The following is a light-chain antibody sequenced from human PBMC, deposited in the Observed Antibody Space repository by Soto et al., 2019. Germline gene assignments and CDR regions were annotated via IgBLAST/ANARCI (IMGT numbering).Light chain of an antibody. CDR1: GSDVGSYNL. V-gene: IGLV2-23*02. Sequence: QSVLTQPASVSGSPGQSITISCTGTGSDVGSYNLVSWYQQHPGKAPKLMIYEVSKRPSGVSNRFSGSKSGNTASLTISGLQAEDEADYYCCSYAGSSTFFYVFGTGTKGTVL. CDR2: EVS. CDR3: CSYAGSSTFFYV. J-gene: IGLJ1*01.